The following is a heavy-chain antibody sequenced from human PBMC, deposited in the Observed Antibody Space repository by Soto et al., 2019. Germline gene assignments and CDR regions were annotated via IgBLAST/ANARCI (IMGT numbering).Heavy chain of an antibody. Sequence: QVQLQQWGAGLLKPSETLSLTSAVYGGSFSGYYWSWIRQPPGKGLEWIGEINHSGSTNYNPSLNSRVTLAVDPSKNQFSLKLSSVTAADTAVYYCARGKVVRGSYVTLDYWGQGTLVTVSS. CDR1: GGSFSGYY. D-gene: IGHD3-10*01. CDR2: INHSGST. J-gene: IGHJ4*02. V-gene: IGHV4-34*01. CDR3: ARGKVVRGSYVTLDY.